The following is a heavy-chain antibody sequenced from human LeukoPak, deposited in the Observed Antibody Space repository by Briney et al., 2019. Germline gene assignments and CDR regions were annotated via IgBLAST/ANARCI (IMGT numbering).Heavy chain of an antibody. V-gene: IGHV1-46*01. CDR3: ASIWTNYYDSSGYYHYDGDDY. CDR1: GYTFTSYY. J-gene: IGHJ4*02. D-gene: IGHD3-22*01. Sequence: ASVKVSCKASGYTFTSYYMHWVRQAPGQGLEWMGIINPSGGSTNYAQKFQGRVTITADKSTSTAYMELSSLRSEDTAVYYCASIWTNYYDSSGYYHYDGDDYWGQGTLVTVSS. CDR2: INPSGGST.